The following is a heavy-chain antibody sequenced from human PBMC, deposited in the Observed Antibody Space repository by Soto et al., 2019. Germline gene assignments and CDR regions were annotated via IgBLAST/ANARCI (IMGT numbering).Heavy chain of an antibody. CDR2: MHHSGIP. V-gene: IGHV4-30-2*01. D-gene: IGHD5-18*01. CDR3: AGFNSYGRTRRDNWFDP. CDR1: GGSINSGDYS. Sequence: QLQLQESGSGLVTPSQTLSLTCGVSGGSINSGDYSWSWIRQPPGKGLEWIGYMHHSGIPYYNPSLKSRVTISVDSSTNHFSLRLSSVTAADTAVYYCAGFNSYGRTRRDNWFDPWGQGTQVTVSS. J-gene: IGHJ5*02.